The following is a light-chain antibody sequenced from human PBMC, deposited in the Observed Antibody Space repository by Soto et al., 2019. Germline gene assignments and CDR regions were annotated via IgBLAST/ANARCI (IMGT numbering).Light chain of an antibody. V-gene: IGKV3-20*01. CDR2: GAS. CDR3: QQYDSSPKT. CDR1: QSVSSSY. Sequence: EIVLTQSPGTLSLSPGERATLSCRASQSVSSSYLAWYQQKPGQAPRLLIYGASSRATGIPDRFSGSGSGTDFTLTISRLEHEEFAVYYCQQYDSSPKTFGQGTKVEIK. J-gene: IGKJ1*01.